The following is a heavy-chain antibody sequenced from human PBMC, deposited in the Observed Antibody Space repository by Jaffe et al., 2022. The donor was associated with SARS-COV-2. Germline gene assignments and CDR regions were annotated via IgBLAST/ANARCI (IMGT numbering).Heavy chain of an antibody. CDR3: ASPPSSIAAAGTGDGY. D-gene: IGHD6-13*01. V-gene: IGHV4-39*01. J-gene: IGHJ4*02. CDR1: GGSISSSSYY. Sequence: QLQLQESGPGLVKPSETLSLTCTVSGGSISSSSYYWGWIRQPPGKGLEWIGSIYYSGSTYYNPSLKSRVTISVDTSKNQFSLKLSSVTAADTAVYYCASPPSSIAAAGTGDGYWGQGTLVTVSS. CDR2: IYYSGST.